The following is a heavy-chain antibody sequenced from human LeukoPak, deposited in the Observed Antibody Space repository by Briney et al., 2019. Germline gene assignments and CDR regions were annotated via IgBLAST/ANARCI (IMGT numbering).Heavy chain of an antibody. J-gene: IGHJ4*02. V-gene: IGHV4-39*01. CDR1: GGSISSYY. Sequence: SETLSLICTVSGGSISSYYWGWIRQPPGKGLEWIGSIYYSGSTYYNPSLKSRVTISVDTSKNQFSLKLSSVTAADTAVYYCVIAARFFFDYWGQGTLVTVSS. CDR2: IYYSGST. CDR3: VIAARFFFDY. D-gene: IGHD6-6*01.